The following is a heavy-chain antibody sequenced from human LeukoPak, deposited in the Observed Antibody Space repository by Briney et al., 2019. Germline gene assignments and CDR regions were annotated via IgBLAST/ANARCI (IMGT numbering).Heavy chain of an antibody. CDR2: IYWNDDK. V-gene: IGHV2-5*01. CDR3: AHSTSMVLWFGETTDAFDI. Sequence: SGPTLVNPTQTLTLTCTFSGFSLSTSGVGVGWIRQPPGKALEWLALIYWNDDKRYSPSLKSRLTITKDTSKNQVVLTMSNMDPVDTATYYCAHSTSMVLWFGETTDAFDIWGQGTMVTVSS. J-gene: IGHJ3*02. CDR1: GFSLSTSGVG. D-gene: IGHD3-10*01.